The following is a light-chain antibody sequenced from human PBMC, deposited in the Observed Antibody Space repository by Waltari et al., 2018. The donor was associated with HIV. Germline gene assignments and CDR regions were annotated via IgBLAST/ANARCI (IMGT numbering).Light chain of an antibody. Sequence: EIVLTQSPATLSLSPGERATLSCRASQSVSSYLAWYQQKPGQAPRLLIYDASNRATGIPARFSGSGSGTDFTLTIRSLEPEDFAVYFCQQRSNWPLTFGGGTKVEIK. V-gene: IGKV3-11*01. J-gene: IGKJ4*01. CDR1: QSVSSY. CDR3: QQRSNWPLT. CDR2: DAS.